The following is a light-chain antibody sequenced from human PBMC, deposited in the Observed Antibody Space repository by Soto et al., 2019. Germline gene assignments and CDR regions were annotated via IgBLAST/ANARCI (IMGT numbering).Light chain of an antibody. V-gene: IGKV3-20*01. CDR2: GAS. CDR1: QSVSRSY. Sequence: EIVLTQSPGTLSLSPGERATLSCRASQSVSRSYLAWYQQKPGQAPRLLIYGASNRATGIPDRFSGSGSGIDFTLTISRLEPEDFAVYYCQQYGSSPPYTFGQGTKLEIK. J-gene: IGKJ2*01. CDR3: QQYGSSPPYT.